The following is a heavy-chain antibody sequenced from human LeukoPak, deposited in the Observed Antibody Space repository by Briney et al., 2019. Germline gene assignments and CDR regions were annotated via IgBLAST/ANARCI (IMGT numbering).Heavy chain of an antibody. D-gene: IGHD6-13*01. V-gene: IGHV4-39*07. J-gene: IGHJ6*04. CDR3: ARVLGYSSSWYLRGVAMDV. Sequence: SETLSLTCTVSGGSISSSSYYWGWIRQPPGKGLEWIGSIYYSGSTYYNPSLKSRVTISVDTSKNQFSLKLSSVTAADTAVYYCARVLGYSSSWYLRGVAMDVWGKGTTVTVSS. CDR2: IYYSGST. CDR1: GGSISSSSYY.